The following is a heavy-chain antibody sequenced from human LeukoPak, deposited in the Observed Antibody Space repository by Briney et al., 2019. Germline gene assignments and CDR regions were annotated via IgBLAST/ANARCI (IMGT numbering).Heavy chain of an antibody. CDR2: MNPNSGNT. CDR1: GYTFTSYD. D-gene: IGHD3-10*01. J-gene: IGHJ6*02. Sequence: ASVKVSCKASGYTFTSYDINWVRQATGQGLEWMGWMNPNSGNTGYAQKFQGRVTMTRNTSISTAYMELSSLRSEDTAVYYCARVLRARYGSGSYSYDGMDVWGQGTTVTVSS. V-gene: IGHV1-8*01. CDR3: ARVLRARYGSGSYSYDGMDV.